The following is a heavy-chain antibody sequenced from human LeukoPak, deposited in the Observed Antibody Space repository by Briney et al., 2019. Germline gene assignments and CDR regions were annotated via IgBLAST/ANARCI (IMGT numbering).Heavy chain of an antibody. J-gene: IGHJ5*02. V-gene: IGHV4-30-4*08. D-gene: IGHD4-11*01. Sequence: SEALSLTCTVSGGSISSRDYFWSWIRQPPGKGPEWIGYIYYSGTTYYNPSLKSRVTISVDTSKDQFSLKLTSVTAADTAVYYCARAPLTTEGANWFDPWGQGALVTVSS. CDR2: IYYSGTT. CDR3: ARAPLTTEGANWFDP. CDR1: GGSISSRDYF.